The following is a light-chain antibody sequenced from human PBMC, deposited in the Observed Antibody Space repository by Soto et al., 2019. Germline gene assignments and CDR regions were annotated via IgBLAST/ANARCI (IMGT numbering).Light chain of an antibody. Sequence: DLQMTQSPSSLPASVGDRVTITCRANLPISNYLASYQQKPGKIPILLIYAASTLKAGVPSRFSGSGAGTDFTLTISILQSEELAAYYCQKYNRAPVTFGGGPKVDIK. V-gene: IGKV1-27*01. CDR3: QKYNRAPVT. J-gene: IGKJ4*01. CDR2: AAS. CDR1: LPISNY.